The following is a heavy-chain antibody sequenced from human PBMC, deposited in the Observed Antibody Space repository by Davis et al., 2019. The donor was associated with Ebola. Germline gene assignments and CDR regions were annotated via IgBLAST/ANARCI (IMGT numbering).Heavy chain of an antibody. V-gene: IGHV2-70*01. J-gene: IGHJ4*02. CDR3: ARIPSSGVDYYFDY. CDR2: IDWDDDK. CDR1: GFSLSTSGMR. D-gene: IGHD2-8*01. Sequence: SGPTLVKPTQTLTLTCTFSGFSLSTSGMRVSWIRQPPGKALEWLALIDWDDDKYYSTSLKTRLTISKDTSKNQVVLTMTNMDPVDTATYYCARIPSSGVDYYFDYWGQGTLVTVSS.